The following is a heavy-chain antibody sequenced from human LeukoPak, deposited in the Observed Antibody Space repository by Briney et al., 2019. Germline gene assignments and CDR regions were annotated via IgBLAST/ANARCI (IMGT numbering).Heavy chain of an antibody. CDR2: ISAYNGNT. CDR1: GYTFTSYG. CDR3: ARDGEYCSGGSCYDYYYYYGMDV. Sequence: ASVKVSCKASGYTFTSYGISWVRQAPGQGLEWMGWISAYNGNTNYAQKLQGRVTMTTDTSTSTAYMELRSLRSDDTAVYYCARDGEYCSGGSCYDYYYYYGMDVWGKGTTVTVSS. D-gene: IGHD2-15*01. V-gene: IGHV1-18*04. J-gene: IGHJ6*04.